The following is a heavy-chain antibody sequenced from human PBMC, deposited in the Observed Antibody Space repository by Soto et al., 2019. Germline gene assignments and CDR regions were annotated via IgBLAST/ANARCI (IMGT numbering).Heavy chain of an antibody. CDR3: VRAGHVFDVHYYGMDL. V-gene: IGHV3-21*01. J-gene: IGHJ6*02. Sequence: GGSLRLSCEASGFTLNDYSMDWVRQAPEKGLEWVSSISSSGTYIYYADSVKGRFAISRDNANNVMYLQMDTLRAEDTAVYYCVRAGHVFDVHYYGMDLWGQGTTVTVSS. CDR2: ISSSGTYI. CDR1: GFTLNDYS. D-gene: IGHD3-10*01.